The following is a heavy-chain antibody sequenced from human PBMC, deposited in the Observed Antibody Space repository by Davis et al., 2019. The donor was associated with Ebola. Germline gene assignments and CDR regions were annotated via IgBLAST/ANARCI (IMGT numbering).Heavy chain of an antibody. D-gene: IGHD4-11*01. Sequence: GESLKISCAASGFTFDDYAMHWVRQAPGKGLEWVSLISGDGGSTYYADSVKGRFTISRDNSKNSLYLQMNSLRAEDTALYYCARGMTTVGWFDPWGQGTLVTVSS. J-gene: IGHJ5*02. V-gene: IGHV3-43*02. CDR1: GFTFDDYA. CDR3: ARGMTTVGWFDP. CDR2: ISGDGGST.